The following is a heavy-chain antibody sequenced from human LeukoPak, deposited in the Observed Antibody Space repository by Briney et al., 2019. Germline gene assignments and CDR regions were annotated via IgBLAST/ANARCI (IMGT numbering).Heavy chain of an antibody. D-gene: IGHD3-9*01. Sequence: PGGSLRLSCAASGFTFSSYAMSWVRQAPGKGLEWGSAISGSGGSTYYADSVKGRFTISRDNSKNTLYLQMNSLRAEDTAVYYCAKILSYDILTGYYHHWGQGTLVTVSS. CDR1: GFTFSSYA. CDR3: AKILSYDILTGYYHH. V-gene: IGHV3-23*01. J-gene: IGHJ5*02. CDR2: ISGSGGST.